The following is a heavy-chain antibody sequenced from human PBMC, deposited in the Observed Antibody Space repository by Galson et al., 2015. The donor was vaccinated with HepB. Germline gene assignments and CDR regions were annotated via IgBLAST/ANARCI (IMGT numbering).Heavy chain of an antibody. CDR3: ARANYLRGMDV. CDR2: ISSTSSTI. J-gene: IGHJ6*02. CDR1: GFTSSSYS. D-gene: IGHD5-24*01. Sequence: SLRLSCAASGFTSSSYSMNWVRQAPGKGLEWVSYISSTSSTIYYADSVKGRFTISRDNAKNSLYLQMNSLRAEDTAVYYCARANYLRGMDVWGQGTTVTVSS. V-gene: IGHV3-48*01.